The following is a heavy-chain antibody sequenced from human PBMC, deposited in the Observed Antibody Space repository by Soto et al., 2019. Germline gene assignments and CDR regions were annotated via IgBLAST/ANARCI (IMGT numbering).Heavy chain of an antibody. CDR1: GFSLSTSGVG. CDR2: IYWDDDK. D-gene: IGHD5-18*01. J-gene: IGHJ4*02. V-gene: IGHV2-5*02. CDR3: AHVPVDTAMVTPTYFDY. Sequence: VSGPTLVNPTQTLTLTCTFSGFSLSTSGVGVGWIRQPPGKALEWLALIYWDDDKRYSPSLKSRLTITKDTSKNQVVLTMTNMDPVDTATYYCAHVPVDTAMVTPTYFDYWGQGTLVTVSS.